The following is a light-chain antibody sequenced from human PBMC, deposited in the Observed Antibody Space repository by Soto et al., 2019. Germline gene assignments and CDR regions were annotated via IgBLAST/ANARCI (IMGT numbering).Light chain of an antibody. Sequence: DIQMTQSPSSLSASVGDRVTMSCRASQSINAYLTWYQQKPGEAPRLLIYGASSLQSGVPSRFSGRGSGTDFTLTITSLQSEDFAVYYCQHYNNWPAWTFGQGTKVEIK. J-gene: IGKJ1*01. CDR1: QSINAY. CDR2: GAS. CDR3: QHYNNWPAWT. V-gene: IGKV1-39*01.